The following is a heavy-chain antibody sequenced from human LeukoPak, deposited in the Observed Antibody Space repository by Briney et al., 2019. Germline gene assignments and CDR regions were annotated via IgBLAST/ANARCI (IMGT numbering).Heavy chain of an antibody. CDR2: IGDDGTNK. D-gene: IGHD2-15*01. CDR1: GFTFSSYG. V-gene: IGHV3-30*02. CDR3: AKSCSGGSCYPDY. Sequence: TGGSLRLSCAASGFTFSSYGLHWVRQAPAKGLEWVAFIGDDGTNKNFADSVKGRFTISRDNSKNTLYLQMNSLRPEDTAVYYCAKSCSGGSCYPDYWGRGTLVSVSS. J-gene: IGHJ4*02.